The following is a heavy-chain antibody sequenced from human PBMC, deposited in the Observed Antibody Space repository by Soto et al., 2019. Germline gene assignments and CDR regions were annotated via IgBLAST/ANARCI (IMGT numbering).Heavy chain of an antibody. J-gene: IGHJ6*01. D-gene: IGHD3-3*01. CDR1: GFTFSSYA. V-gene: IGHV3-30-3*01. Sequence: QVQLVESGGGVVQPGRSLRLSCAASGFTFSSYAMHWVRQAPGKGLEWVAVISYDGSNKYYADSVKGRFTISRDNSKNTLYLQMNSLRAEDTAVYYCARDFHVIWSGYYHPRGGMDVW. CDR3: ARDFHVIWSGYYHPRGGMDV. CDR2: ISYDGSNK.